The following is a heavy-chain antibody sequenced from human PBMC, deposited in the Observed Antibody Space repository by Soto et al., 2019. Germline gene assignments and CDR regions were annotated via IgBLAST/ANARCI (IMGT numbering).Heavy chain of an antibody. Sequence: QVQLVQSGAEVKKPGSSVKVSCKASGGTFSSYAISWVRQDPGQGLEWMGGIIPISETTNYAQKFQGRVTITAAESKSTAYMELSSLRSEDTAVYYCATSQGSSTSLEIYYYYYYGMDVWGQGTTVTVSS. CDR1: GGTFSSYA. D-gene: IGHD2-2*01. J-gene: IGHJ6*02. CDR2: IIPISETT. CDR3: ATSQGSSTSLEIYYYYYYGMDV. V-gene: IGHV1-69*01.